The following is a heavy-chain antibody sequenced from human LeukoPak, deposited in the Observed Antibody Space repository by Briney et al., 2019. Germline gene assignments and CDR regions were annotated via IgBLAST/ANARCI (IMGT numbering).Heavy chain of an antibody. J-gene: IGHJ6*03. CDR2: IYYSGST. D-gene: IGHD4-17*01. Sequence: PSETLSLTCTVSGGSISSGDYYWSWIRQPPGKGLEWIGYIYYSGSTYYNPSLKSRVTISVDTSKNQFSLKLSSVTAADTAVYYCAREGYDYGDYGRPNYYYYYMDVWGKGTTVTVSS. CDR1: GGSISSGDYY. V-gene: IGHV4-30-4*08. CDR3: AREGYDYGDYGRPNYYYYYMDV.